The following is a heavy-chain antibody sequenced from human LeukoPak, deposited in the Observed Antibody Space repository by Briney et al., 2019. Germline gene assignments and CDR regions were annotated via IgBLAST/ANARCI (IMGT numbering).Heavy chain of an antibody. D-gene: IGHD6-13*01. CDR2: IRSKANSYAT. Sequence: QPGGSLRLSCAASGFTFSGSAMHWVRQASGKGLEWVGRIRSKANSYATAYAASVKGRFTISRDDSKNTAYLQMNSLKTEDTAVYYCTRGYSSRWYGEDYFDYWGQGTLVTVSS. CDR1: GFTFSGSA. V-gene: IGHV3-73*01. CDR3: TRGYSSRWYGEDYFDY. J-gene: IGHJ4*02.